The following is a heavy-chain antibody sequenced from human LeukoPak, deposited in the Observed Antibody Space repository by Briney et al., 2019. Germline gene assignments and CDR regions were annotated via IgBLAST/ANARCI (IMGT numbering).Heavy chain of an antibody. CDR2: IYTSGST. D-gene: IGHD3-22*01. V-gene: IGHV4-59*10. Sequence: PSETLSLTCAVYGGSFSGYYWSWIRQPAGEGLEWIGHIYTSGSTKYSPSLKSRVTMSVDTSKNQFSLKLSSVTAADTAVYYCARVADYYGSSGYSPGAFDIWGQGTMVTVSS. CDR3: ARVADYYGSSGYSPGAFDI. CDR1: GGSFSGYY. J-gene: IGHJ3*02.